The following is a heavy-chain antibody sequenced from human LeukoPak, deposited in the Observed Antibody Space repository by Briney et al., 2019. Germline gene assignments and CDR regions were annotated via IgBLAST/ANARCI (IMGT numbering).Heavy chain of an antibody. CDR1: GYSISSGYY. Sequence: PSETLSLTCTVSGYSISSGYYWGWIRQPPGKGLEWIGSIYHSGSTNYNPSLKSRVTISVDTSKNQFSLKLSSVTAADTAVYYCARYSGSWSSFDYWGQGTLVIVSS. J-gene: IGHJ4*02. CDR3: ARYSGSWSSFDY. D-gene: IGHD6-13*01. V-gene: IGHV4-38-2*02. CDR2: IYHSGST.